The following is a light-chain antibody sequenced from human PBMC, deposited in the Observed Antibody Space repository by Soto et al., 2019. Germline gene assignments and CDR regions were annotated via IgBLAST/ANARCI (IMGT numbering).Light chain of an antibody. V-gene: IGKV1-9*01. J-gene: IGKJ1*01. Sequence: IHLTQSPSSLSASVGDRVTITCRASQGIRTYLAWYQQKPGKAPKLLIYSASTLQSGVQSRFSGSGSGTDFTLTIRSLQPEDFATYYCLQVDVYPWTFGQGTKVDIK. CDR2: SAS. CDR1: QGIRTY. CDR3: LQVDVYPWT.